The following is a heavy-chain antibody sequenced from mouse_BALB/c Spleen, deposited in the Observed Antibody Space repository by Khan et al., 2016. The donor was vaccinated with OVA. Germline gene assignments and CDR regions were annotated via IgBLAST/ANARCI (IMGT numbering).Heavy chain of an antibody. Sequence: QIQLVQSGPELKKPGETVKISCKASGYTFTNYGMNWVKQAPGKGLKWMGWINTYTGEPTYVDDFKGRFAFSLETSASTAYLQLNNLKNEDTATYFCASGGYWYFDVWGAGTTVTVSS. V-gene: IGHV9-3-1*01. CDR2: INTYTGEP. D-gene: IGHD1-1*02. J-gene: IGHJ1*01. CDR1: GYTFTNYG. CDR3: ASGGYWYFDV.